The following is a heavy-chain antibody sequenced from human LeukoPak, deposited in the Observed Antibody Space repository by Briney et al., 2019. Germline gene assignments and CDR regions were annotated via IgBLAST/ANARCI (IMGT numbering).Heavy chain of an antibody. CDR2: IKSKTDGGTT. J-gene: IGHJ4*02. D-gene: IGHD2-15*01. CDR3: TTDSRILSTVSDY. V-gene: IGHV3-15*01. CDR1: GFTFSSYA. Sequence: GGSLRLSCAASGFTFSSYAMSWVRQAPGKGLEWVGRIKSKTDGGTTDYAAPVKGRFTISRDDSKNTLYLQMNSLKTEDTAVYYCTTDSRILSTVSDYWGQGALVTVSS.